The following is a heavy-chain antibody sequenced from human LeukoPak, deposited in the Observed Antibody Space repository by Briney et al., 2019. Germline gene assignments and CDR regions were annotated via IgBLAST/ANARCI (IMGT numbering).Heavy chain of an antibody. V-gene: IGHV3-74*01. CDR1: GFTFSSYR. D-gene: IGHD3-10*01. CDR2: INSDGSST. CDR3: ARDSYYGSGSYYN. Sequence: GGSLRLSCAASGFTFSSYRMHWVRQAPGKGLVWVSRINSDGSSTTYADSVKGRLTISRDNAKNTLYLQMNSLRAEDTAVYYCARDSYYGSGSYYNWGQGTLVTVSS. J-gene: IGHJ4*02.